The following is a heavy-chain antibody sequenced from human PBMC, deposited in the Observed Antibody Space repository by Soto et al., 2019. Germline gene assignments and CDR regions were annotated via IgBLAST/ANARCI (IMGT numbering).Heavy chain of an antibody. J-gene: IGHJ5*02. CDR1: GFTFSSYS. D-gene: IGHD2-15*01. CDR2: ISSSSSYI. CDR3: ARDQVGGGSSNWFDP. Sequence: GGSLRLSCGASGFTFSSYSMNWVRQAPGKGLEWVSSISSSSSYIYYADSVKGRFTISRDNAKNSLYLQMNSLRAEDTAVYYCARDQVGGGSSNWFDPWGQGTLVTVSS. V-gene: IGHV3-21*01.